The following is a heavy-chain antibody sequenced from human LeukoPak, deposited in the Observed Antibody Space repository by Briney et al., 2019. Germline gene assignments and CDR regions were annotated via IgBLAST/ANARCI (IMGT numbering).Heavy chain of an antibody. CDR2: IFYSGSP. J-gene: IGHJ4*02. CDR1: GGSISSTSYY. Sequence: SETLSLTCTVSGGSISSTSYYWGWIRQPPGKGLEWIGSIFYSGSPYYNPSLKSRVTISVDTSKNQFSLKLTSATAADTAMYYCARLKGVPAADYWGQGTLVTVSS. CDR3: ARLKGVPAADY. V-gene: IGHV4-39*01. D-gene: IGHD2-2*01.